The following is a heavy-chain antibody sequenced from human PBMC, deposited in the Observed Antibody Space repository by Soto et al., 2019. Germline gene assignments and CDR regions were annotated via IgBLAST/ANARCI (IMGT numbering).Heavy chain of an antibody. J-gene: IGHJ3*02. CDR1: GFTFSSYW. V-gene: IGHV3-7*01. CDR2: IKQDGSEK. D-gene: IGHD2-15*01. Sequence: VQLVESGGGLVQPGGSLRLSCAASGFTFSSYWMSWVRQAPGKGLEWVANIKQDGSEKYYVDSVKGRFTISRDNAKNSLYLQMNSLRAEDTAVYYCARDIYCSGGSCYSVSAFDIWGQGTMVTVSS. CDR3: ARDIYCSGGSCYSVSAFDI.